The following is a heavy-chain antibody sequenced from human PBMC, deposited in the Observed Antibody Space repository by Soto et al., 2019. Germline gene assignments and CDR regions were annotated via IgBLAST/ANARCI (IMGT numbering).Heavy chain of an antibody. V-gene: IGHV4-4*07. CDR3: VRIRYQLPSSVLWLDP. D-gene: IGHD3-16*01. CDR1: GGSLFGDY. J-gene: IGHJ5*02. Sequence: ETLSLTCTVSGGSLFGDYCTWIRQPAGGGLEWIGRINSDGNTNYSPSLKSRVTMSVDTSQNQFSLRLISVTAADTAMYFCVRIRYQLPSSVLWLDPWGQGTPVTVSS. CDR2: INSDGNT.